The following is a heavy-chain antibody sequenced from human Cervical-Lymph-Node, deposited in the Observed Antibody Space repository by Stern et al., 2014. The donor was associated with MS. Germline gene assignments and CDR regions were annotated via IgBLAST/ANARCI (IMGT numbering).Heavy chain of an antibody. CDR3: ARGRGGNYRYYFDY. Sequence: EVHLVESGGGLVKPGGSLRLSCAASGFTFSSYSMKWVRQAPGKGRERVASISSGGSYRYYADSLNGRFTISRDNAKNSLYLQINSLRAEDTAVYYCARGRGGNYRYYFDYWGQGTLVTVSS. V-gene: IGHV3-21*01. CDR1: GFTFSSYS. J-gene: IGHJ4*02. CDR2: ISSGGSYR. D-gene: IGHD4-23*01.